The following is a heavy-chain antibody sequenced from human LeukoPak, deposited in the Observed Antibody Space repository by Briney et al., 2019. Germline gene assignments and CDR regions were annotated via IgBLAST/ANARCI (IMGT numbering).Heavy chain of an antibody. CDR1: GGSISSYY. CDR2: IYYTGST. CDR3: ARAVSGYYFDY. Sequence: SSETLSLTCTVSGGSISSYYWSWIRQPPGKGLEWIGYIYYTGSTSYNPSLKRRVTISVDTSKNQFSLNLSSVTAADTAVYYCARAVSGYYFDYWGQGTLVAVSS. D-gene: IGHD6-19*01. V-gene: IGHV4-59*01. J-gene: IGHJ4*02.